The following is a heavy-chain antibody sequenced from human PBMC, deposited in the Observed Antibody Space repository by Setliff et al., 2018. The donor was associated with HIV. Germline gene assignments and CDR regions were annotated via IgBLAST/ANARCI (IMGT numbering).Heavy chain of an antibody. CDR2: IHTSGTT. CDR3: ARHWYSSSWYHVFDI. V-gene: IGHV4-59*08. J-gene: IGHJ3*02. Sequence: PSETLSLTCTVSGDSSSNDYWTWVRQPPGKGLEWIGNIHTSGTTKYNPSLNSRVTISVDMSKSQFSLRLSSVTAADTAMYYCARHWYSSSWYHVFDIWGQGTMVTVSS. D-gene: IGHD6-13*01. CDR1: GDSSSNDY.